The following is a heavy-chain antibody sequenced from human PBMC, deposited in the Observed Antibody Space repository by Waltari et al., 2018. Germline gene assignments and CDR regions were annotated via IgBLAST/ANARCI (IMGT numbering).Heavy chain of an antibody. J-gene: IGHJ6*02. CDR2: IGNGGGT. V-gene: IGHV4-59*08. D-gene: IGHD3-3*01. Sequence: QVQLQESGPGLVKPSETLSLTCTVSGGSISGYGWSWIRQPPRKGVEWIGYIGNGGGTKYNPSLKSRVTISVDMSKNQVSLRLSSVTAADTAVYYCAGWTGFLDVYYYYGMDVWGQGTTVTVSS. CDR1: GGSISGYG. CDR3: AGWTGFLDVYYYYGMDV.